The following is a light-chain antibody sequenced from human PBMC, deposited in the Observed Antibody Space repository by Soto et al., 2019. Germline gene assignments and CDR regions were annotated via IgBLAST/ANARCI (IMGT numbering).Light chain of an antibody. V-gene: IGKV1-5*03. Sequence: DIQMTQSPSTLSASVGDRVTITCRASQSISSWLDWYQQKPGKVPKLLIYKASSLESGVPSRFSGSGSGTEFTLTISSRQPDDFATYYCQQYNSYSLTWTFGQGTKVEIK. CDR1: QSISSW. J-gene: IGKJ1*01. CDR3: QQYNSYSLTWT. CDR2: KAS.